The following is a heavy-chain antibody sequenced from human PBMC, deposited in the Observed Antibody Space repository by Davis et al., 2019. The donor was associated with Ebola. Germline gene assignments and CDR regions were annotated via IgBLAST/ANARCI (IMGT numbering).Heavy chain of an antibody. CDR2: INHRGST. D-gene: IGHD5-12*01. J-gene: IGHJ4*02. CDR1: GGSFSDYS. V-gene: IGHV4-34*01. Sequence: MPSETLSLTCAVYGGSFSDYSWNWIRQPPGKGLEWIGEINHRGSTTYGPSLKSRLTISVDTSKNQFSLKLSSVTAADTAVYYCARNSGYDEVVDYWGQGTLVTVSS. CDR3: ARNSGYDEVVDY.